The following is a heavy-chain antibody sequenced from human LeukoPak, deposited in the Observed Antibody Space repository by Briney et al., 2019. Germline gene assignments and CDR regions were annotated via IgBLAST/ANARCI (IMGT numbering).Heavy chain of an antibody. CDR1: GYTFTSYY. CDR2: INPSGGST. CDR3: ARAGSTSSKITNYYYYYGMDV. Sequence: ASVKVSCKASGYTFTSYYMHWVRQAPGQGLEWMGIINPSGGSTSYAQKFQGRVTMTRDTSTSTVYMELSSLRSEDTAVYYCARAGSTSSKITNYYYYYGMDVWGQGTTVTVSS. D-gene: IGHD2-2*01. J-gene: IGHJ6*02. V-gene: IGHV1-46*01.